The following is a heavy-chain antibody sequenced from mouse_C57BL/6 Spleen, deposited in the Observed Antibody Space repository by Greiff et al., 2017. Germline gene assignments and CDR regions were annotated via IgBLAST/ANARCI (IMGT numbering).Heavy chain of an antibody. CDR3: ARSYDPYWYFDV. Sequence: QVQLQQSGAELVRPGTSVKMSCKASGYTFTNYWIGWAKQRPGNGLEWIGDIYPGGGYTNYNEKFKGTGTLTADKYSSTAYMQFSSLPSEDSAIYYCARSYDPYWYFDVWGTGTTVTVSS. D-gene: IGHD2-3*01. J-gene: IGHJ1*03. CDR1: GYTFTNYW. V-gene: IGHV1-63*01. CDR2: IYPGGGYT.